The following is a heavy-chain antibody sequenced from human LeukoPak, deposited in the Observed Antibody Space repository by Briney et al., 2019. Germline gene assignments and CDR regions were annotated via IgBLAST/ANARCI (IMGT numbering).Heavy chain of an antibody. CDR3: ARSCTGSYFDY. V-gene: IGHV4-59*01. CDR1: GGSMSRYY. Sequence: SETLSLTCTVSGGSMSRYYWSWIRQPPGKGLEWIGYMYYSGSTKYNPSLKSRVTISVDTSKNQFSLKLSSVTAADTAVYYCARSCTGSYFDYWGQGTLVTVSS. CDR2: MYYSGST. J-gene: IGHJ4*02.